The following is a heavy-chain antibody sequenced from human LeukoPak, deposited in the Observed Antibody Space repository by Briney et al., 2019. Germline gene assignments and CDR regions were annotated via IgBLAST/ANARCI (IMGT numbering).Heavy chain of an antibody. CDR1: GGSISSGVYY. D-gene: IGHD5-24*01. Sequence: PSETLSLTCPVSGGSISSGVYYWSWIRQHPGKGLEWIGYIYYSGSTYYNPSLKSRVTISVDTSKNQFSLKLSSVTAADTAVYYCARGVRWLQLSYFDYWDQGTLVTVSS. CDR3: ARGVRWLQLSYFDY. J-gene: IGHJ4*02. CDR2: IYYSGST. V-gene: IGHV4-31*03.